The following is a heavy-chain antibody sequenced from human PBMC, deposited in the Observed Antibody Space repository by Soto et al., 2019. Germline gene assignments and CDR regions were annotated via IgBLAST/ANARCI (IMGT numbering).Heavy chain of an antibody. V-gene: IGHV1-69*18. CDR2: IIPMFGTV. Sequence: QVQLVQSGAGVKKPGSSVKVSCKASGGTFSRYTITWVRQAPGQGLEWMGRIIPMFGTVSYAQKFQGRVMITAEESPTPSDMELTSLRYEDTAVYYCASVKVGEFVTSAPSMYGMDVWGPRSTVNVSS. CDR1: GGTFSRYT. CDR3: ASVKVGEFVTSAPSMYGMDV. J-gene: IGHJ6*02. D-gene: IGHD3-16*01.